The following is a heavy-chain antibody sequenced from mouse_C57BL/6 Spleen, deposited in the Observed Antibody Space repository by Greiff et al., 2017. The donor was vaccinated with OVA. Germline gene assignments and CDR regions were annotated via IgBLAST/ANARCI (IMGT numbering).Heavy chain of an antibody. CDR2: ISYDGSN. V-gene: IGHV3-6*01. D-gene: IGHD2-5*01. CDR3: AREGDYSNYEAY. J-gene: IGHJ3*01. Sequence: EVKLVESGPGLVKPSQSLSLTCSVTGYSITSGYYWNWIRQFPGNKLEWMGSISYDGSNNYNPSLKNRIPITRDTAKNQFFLKLNSVTTEDTATYYCAREGDYSNYEAYWGQGTLVTVSA. CDR1: GYSITSGYY.